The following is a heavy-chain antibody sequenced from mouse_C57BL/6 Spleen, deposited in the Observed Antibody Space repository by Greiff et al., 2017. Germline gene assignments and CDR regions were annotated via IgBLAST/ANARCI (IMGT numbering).Heavy chain of an antibody. CDR2: IDPETGGT. Sequence: QVQLQQSGAELVRPGASVTLSCKASGYTFTDYDMHWVKQTPVHGLEWIGAIDPETGGTAYNQKFKGKAILTADKSSSTAYMGLRSLTSEDSAVYYCTLTGTGAWAYWGQGTLVTVSA. J-gene: IGHJ3*01. CDR1: GYTFTDYD. D-gene: IGHD3-3*01. CDR3: TLTGTGAWAY. V-gene: IGHV1-15*01.